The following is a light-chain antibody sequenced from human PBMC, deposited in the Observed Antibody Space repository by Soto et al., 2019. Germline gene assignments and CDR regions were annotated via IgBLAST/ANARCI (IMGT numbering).Light chain of an antibody. CDR2: DTS. CDR3: QQAHSFPRT. CDR1: QSISSW. Sequence: DIQMTQSPSSVSASVGDRVTITCRASQSISSWLAWYQQKPGKAPKLLIYDTSFLQSGVPSRFSGSGSGTDFTLTISSLQPDDSASYYCQQAHSFPRTFGQGTKVEIK. V-gene: IGKV1-12*01. J-gene: IGKJ1*01.